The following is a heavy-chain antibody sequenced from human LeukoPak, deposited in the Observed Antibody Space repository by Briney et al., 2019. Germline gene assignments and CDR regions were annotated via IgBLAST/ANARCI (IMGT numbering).Heavy chain of an antibody. J-gene: IGHJ6*03. Sequence: PSETLSLTCAVYGGSFSGYHWTWIRQSPGKGLEWIGDINPSGSNKYNPSLKSRLTISVDTSKNQFSLKLRSVTAADTAVYYCARGRHDITMIVVVMTSVSYYLYVWGKGTTVTVS. CDR1: GGSFSGYH. D-gene: IGHD3-22*01. CDR3: ARGRHDITMIVVVMTSVSYYLYV. CDR2: INPSGSN. V-gene: IGHV4-34*01.